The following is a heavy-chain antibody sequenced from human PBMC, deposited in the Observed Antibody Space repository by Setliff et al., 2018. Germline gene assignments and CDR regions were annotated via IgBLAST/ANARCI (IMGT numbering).Heavy chain of an antibody. CDR2: IYYRGDT. J-gene: IGHJ4*02. Sequence: SETLSLTCTVSGASLSSGTYYWGWIRQPPGKGLEWIGRIYYRGDTYYNASLKGRLTISVDTAQNQFSLRLTSVTAADTAVYYCARAGTYRYFDYWGQGALVTAPQ. CDR3: ARAGTYRYFDY. CDR1: GASLSSGTYY. D-gene: IGHD1-1*01. V-gene: IGHV4-39*01.